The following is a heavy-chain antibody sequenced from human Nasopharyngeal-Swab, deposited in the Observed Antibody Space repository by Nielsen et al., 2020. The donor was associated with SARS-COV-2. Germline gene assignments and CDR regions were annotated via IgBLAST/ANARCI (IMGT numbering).Heavy chain of an antibody. V-gene: IGHV3-23*01. CDR3: VKDSTWFDP. Sequence: GESLKISCAASGFTFSSYAMSWVRQAPGKGLEWVPAITPSGDSTYYADSVKGRFTISRDNSKNTLYLQMNSLRAEDTAVYYCVKDSTWFDPWGQGTLVTVSS. CDR2: ITPSGDST. J-gene: IGHJ5*02. CDR1: GFTFSSYA.